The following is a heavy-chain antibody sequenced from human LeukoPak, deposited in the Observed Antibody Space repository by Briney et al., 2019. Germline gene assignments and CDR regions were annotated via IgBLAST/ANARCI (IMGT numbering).Heavy chain of an antibody. Sequence: GGSLRLSCAASGFTFSSYAMGWVRQAPGEGLEWVSAIIGSGGSTYYTDSVKGRFTISRDNSKNTLYLQMNSLRAEDTAVYYCAKAGGYSGFRLDYWGQGTLVTVSS. CDR3: AKAGGYSGFRLDY. V-gene: IGHV3-23*01. CDR1: GFTFSSYA. J-gene: IGHJ4*02. D-gene: IGHD5-12*01. CDR2: IIGSGGST.